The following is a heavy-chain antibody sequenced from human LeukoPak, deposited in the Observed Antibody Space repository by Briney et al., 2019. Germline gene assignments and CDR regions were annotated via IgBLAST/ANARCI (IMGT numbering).Heavy chain of an antibody. CDR3: AREGVDTAMVTWFDY. CDR1: GGSFSDYY. D-gene: IGHD5-18*01. V-gene: IGHV4-34*01. CDR2: VNHSGST. J-gene: IGHJ5*01. Sequence: PSETLSLTCAVYGGSFSDYYWSWIRQPPGKGLEWIGEVNHSGSTNYNPSLKSRVTISVDTSKNQFSLKLSSVTAADTAVYYCAREGVDTAMVTWFDYWGQGTLVTVSS.